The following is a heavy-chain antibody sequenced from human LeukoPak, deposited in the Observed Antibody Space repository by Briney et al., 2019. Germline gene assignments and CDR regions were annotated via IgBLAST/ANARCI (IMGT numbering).Heavy chain of an antibody. Sequence: PGGSLRLSCAASGFTFSSYSMNWVRQAPGKGLEWVSSISSSSSYIYYADSVKGRFTISRDNAKNSLYLQMNSLRAEDTAVYYCAKGADCGGDCFRLTFHYWGQGTLVTVSS. J-gene: IGHJ4*02. CDR1: GFTFSSYS. CDR2: ISSSSSYI. V-gene: IGHV3-21*01. CDR3: AKGADCGGDCFRLTFHY. D-gene: IGHD2-21*02.